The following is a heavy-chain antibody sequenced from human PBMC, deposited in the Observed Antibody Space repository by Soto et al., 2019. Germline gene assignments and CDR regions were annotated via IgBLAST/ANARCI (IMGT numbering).Heavy chain of an antibody. Sequence: SGGSLRLSCAASGFTFSNAWMSWVRQAPGKGLEWVGRITTKIDGGAADYAAPAKGRFTISRDDLKNTLSLQMSSLQTEDTAVYYCTTDFSVTVFGVNTRMAYWGQGTLVTVSS. J-gene: IGHJ4*02. CDR1: GFTFSNAW. V-gene: IGHV3-15*01. D-gene: IGHD3-3*01. CDR2: ITTKIDGGAA. CDR3: TTDFSVTVFGVNTRMAY.